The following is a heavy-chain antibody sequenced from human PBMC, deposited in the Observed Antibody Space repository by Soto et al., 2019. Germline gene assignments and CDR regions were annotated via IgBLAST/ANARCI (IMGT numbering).Heavy chain of an antibody. CDR1: GYTFTSYG. CDR3: ARVSQGNWNYVAYY. Sequence: ASVKVSCKASGYTFTSYGISWVRQAPGQGLEWMVWISAYNGNTNYAQELQGRVTMTTDTSTSTAYMELRSLRSDDTAVYYCARVSQGNWNYVAYYWGQGTLVTVSS. CDR2: ISAYNGNT. J-gene: IGHJ4*02. D-gene: IGHD1-7*01. V-gene: IGHV1-18*01.